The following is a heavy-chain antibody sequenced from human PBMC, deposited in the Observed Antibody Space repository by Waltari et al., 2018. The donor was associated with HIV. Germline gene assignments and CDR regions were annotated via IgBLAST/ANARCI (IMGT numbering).Heavy chain of an antibody. J-gene: IGHJ4*02. CDR3: ATWEGRGQPSSYINY. Sequence: QVQLVQSGAEVKKPGASVKVSCKTSGYTFSSYDINWVRQATGQGPEWMGWMNPSSGNTGYAHKFQGIVFMTRNTSIRTVYMELIGLRSEDTAVYYCATWEGRGQPSSYINYWGQGTLVTVSS. V-gene: IGHV1-8*01. CDR1: GYTFSSYD. D-gene: IGHD1-26*01. CDR2: MNPSSGNT.